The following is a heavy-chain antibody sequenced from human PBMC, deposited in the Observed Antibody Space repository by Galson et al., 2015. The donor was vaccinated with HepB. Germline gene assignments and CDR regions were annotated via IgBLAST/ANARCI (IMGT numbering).Heavy chain of an antibody. J-gene: IGHJ4*02. CDR3: AREGFLGPGKTPLDS. Sequence: SLRLSCAASGFTFRHYWMHWVRQAPGKGLVWVSRINSDGISTTYADSVKGRFTISRDNTKNTLYLEMNSLRAEDTAVYYCAREGFLGPGKTPLDSWGQGTLVTVSS. V-gene: IGHV3-74*01. CDR2: INSDGIST. CDR1: GFTFRHYW. D-gene: IGHD7-27*01.